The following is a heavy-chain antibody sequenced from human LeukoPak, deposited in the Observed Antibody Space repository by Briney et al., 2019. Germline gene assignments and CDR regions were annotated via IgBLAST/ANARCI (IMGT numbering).Heavy chain of an antibody. CDR3: AKLAIDVVVPAAMGGY. CDR1: GLTFSSYA. J-gene: IGHJ4*02. CDR2: ISYDGSNK. V-gene: IGHV3-30-3*01. D-gene: IGHD2-2*01. Sequence: GGSLRLSCAASGLTFSSYAMHWVRQAPGKGLEWVAVISYDGSNKYYADSVKGRFTISRDNSKNTLYLQMNSLRAEDTAVYYCAKLAIDVVVPAAMGGYWGQGTLVTVSS.